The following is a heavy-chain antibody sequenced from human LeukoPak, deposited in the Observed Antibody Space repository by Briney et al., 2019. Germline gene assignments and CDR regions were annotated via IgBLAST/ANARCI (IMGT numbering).Heavy chain of an antibody. J-gene: IGHJ3*02. CDR3: ARDVVFYYFDSSGYFGAFDI. CDR2: ITSSRSYI. Sequence: GGSLRLSCAASGFTFSSYSMTWVRQAPGKGLEWVSSITSSRSYIHYADSVKGRFTISRDNAKNSLYLQMNNLRAEHTAVYYCARDVVFYYFDSSGYFGAFDIWGQGTMVTVSS. V-gene: IGHV3-21*01. CDR1: GFTFSSYS. D-gene: IGHD3-22*01.